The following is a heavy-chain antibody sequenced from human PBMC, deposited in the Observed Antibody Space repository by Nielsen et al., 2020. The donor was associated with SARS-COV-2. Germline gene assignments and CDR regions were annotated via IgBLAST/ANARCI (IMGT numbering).Heavy chain of an antibody. D-gene: IGHD1-1*01. CDR2: IYYSGST. Sequence: SETLSLTCTVSGGSISSSSYYWGWIRKPPGKGLEWIGSIYYSGSTYYNPSLKSRVTISVDTSKNQFSLKLSSVTAADTAVYYCARDVQGGRLTYYYYMDVWGKGTTVTVSS. CDR1: GGSISSSSYY. V-gene: IGHV4-39*07. J-gene: IGHJ6*03. CDR3: ARDVQGGRLTYYYYMDV.